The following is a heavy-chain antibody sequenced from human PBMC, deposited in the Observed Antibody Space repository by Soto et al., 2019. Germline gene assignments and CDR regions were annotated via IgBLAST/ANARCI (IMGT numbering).Heavy chain of an antibody. V-gene: IGHV4-30-4*01. Sequence: QVLLQESGPGLLKPSQTLSLTCTVSGGSVNSVDYYWSWIRQPPAEGLEWIGYIFFSGRTDYNPSLKSRVSISVDTSKNQFSLELTSVTAADTAVYYCARIQRDNVFGHFDYWGRGTLVTVSS. CDR1: GGSVNSVDYY. CDR3: ARIQRDNVFGHFDY. J-gene: IGHJ4*02. CDR2: IFFSGRT. D-gene: IGHD3-3*01.